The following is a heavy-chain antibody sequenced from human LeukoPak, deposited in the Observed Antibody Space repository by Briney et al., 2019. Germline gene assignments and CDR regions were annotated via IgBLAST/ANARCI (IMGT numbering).Heavy chain of an antibody. V-gene: IGHV4-59*12. CDR3: AREYRGVIIKPFDY. CDR1: GGSISSYY. D-gene: IGHD3-10*01. Sequence: PSETLSLTCTVSGGSISSYYWSWIRQPPGKGLEWIGYIYYSGSTNYNPSLKSRVTISVDTSKNQFSLKLSSVTAADTAVYYCAREYRGVIIKPFDYWGQGTLVTVSS. CDR2: IYYSGST. J-gene: IGHJ4*02.